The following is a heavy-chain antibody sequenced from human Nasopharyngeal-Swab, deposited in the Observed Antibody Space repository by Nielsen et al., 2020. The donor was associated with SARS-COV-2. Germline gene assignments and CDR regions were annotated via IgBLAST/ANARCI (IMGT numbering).Heavy chain of an antibody. J-gene: IGHJ4*02. Sequence: SLKISCAASGFTFSCYGMHWVRQAPGKGLEWVALISYDGSNKYYADPVKGRFTISRDNSKNTLYLQMNSLRAEDTAVYYCAKGRNNWNDVLAFDYWGQGTLVTVSS. V-gene: IGHV3-30*18. CDR2: ISYDGSNK. D-gene: IGHD1-20*01. CDR1: GFTFSCYG. CDR3: AKGRNNWNDVLAFDY.